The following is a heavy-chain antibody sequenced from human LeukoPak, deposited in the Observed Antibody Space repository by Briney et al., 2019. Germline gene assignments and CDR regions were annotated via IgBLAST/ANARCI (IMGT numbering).Heavy chain of an antibody. J-gene: IGHJ4*02. CDR3: AKDMDRIAVAGFDY. CDR1: GFTFSSYG. Sequence: GGSLRLSCAASGFTFSSYGMHCVRQAPGKGLEWVAFIRYDGSNKYYADSVKGRFTISRDNSKNTLYLQMNSLGAEDTAVYYCAKDMDRIAVAGFDYWGQGTLVTVSS. V-gene: IGHV3-30*02. D-gene: IGHD6-19*01. CDR2: IRYDGSNK.